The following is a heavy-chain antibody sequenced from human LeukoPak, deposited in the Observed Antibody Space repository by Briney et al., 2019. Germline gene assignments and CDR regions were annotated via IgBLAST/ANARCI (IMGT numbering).Heavy chain of an antibody. CDR3: AGVHVRTGGSSWYLETGKLFGFVP. CDR2: INHSGST. V-gene: IGHV4-34*01. D-gene: IGHD6-13*01. Sequence: SETLSLTCAVYGGSFSGYYWSWIRQPPGKGLEWIGEINHSGSTNYNPSLKSRVTISVDTSKNQFSLNLSSVTAAATAVYYFAGVHVRTGGSSWYLETGKLFGFVPWSQGTLVTVSS. J-gene: IGHJ5*02. CDR1: GGSFSGYY.